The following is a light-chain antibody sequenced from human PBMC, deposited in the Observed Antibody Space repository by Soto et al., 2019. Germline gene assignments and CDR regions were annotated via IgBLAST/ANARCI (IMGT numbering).Light chain of an antibody. J-gene: IGLJ2*01. CDR3: ASYTTARIRV. CDR1: SSDIGAYNS. CDR2: DVS. V-gene: IGLV2-14*03. Sequence: QSALTQPASVSASPGQSITISCTGTSSDIGAYNSVSWYQQLPGKAPQLMIYDVSFRPSGISSRFFGSKSGNTASLTISGLRPDDDADYYCASYTTARIRVFGGGTKLTVL.